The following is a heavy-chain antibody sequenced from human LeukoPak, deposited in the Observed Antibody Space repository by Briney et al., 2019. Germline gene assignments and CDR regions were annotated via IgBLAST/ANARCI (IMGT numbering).Heavy chain of an antibody. CDR2: IGTSSSPK. V-gene: IGHV3-48*02. D-gene: IGHD6-19*01. CDR1: GFAFSSYS. Sequence: GGSLRLSCAASGFAFSSYSMNWVRQAPGKGLEWVSYIGTSSSPKYYADSVKGRFTISRDNDKNSIYLQMDSLRDEDAAVYYCVRGGWAVDYWGQGTLVTVSS. CDR3: VRGGWAVDY. J-gene: IGHJ4*02.